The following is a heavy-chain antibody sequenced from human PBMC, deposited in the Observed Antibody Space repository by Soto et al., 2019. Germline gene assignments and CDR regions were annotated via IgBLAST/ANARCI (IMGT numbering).Heavy chain of an antibody. CDR3: AKDWEGSGNSWFDP. Sequence: GGSLRLSCAVSGFTFSSYGMHWARQGPGKGLDWVAVVSYVGSNKYYADSVKGRFTIPRDNSKNTLYLQMNSLRAEETAVYYCAKDWEGSGNSWFDPWGQGTLVTVSS. CDR1: GFTFSSYG. V-gene: IGHV3-30*18. D-gene: IGHD3-10*01. J-gene: IGHJ5*02. CDR2: VSYVGSNK.